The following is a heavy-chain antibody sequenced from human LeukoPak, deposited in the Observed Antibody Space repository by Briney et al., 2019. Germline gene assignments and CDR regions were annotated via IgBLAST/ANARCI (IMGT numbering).Heavy chain of an antibody. V-gene: IGHV1-2*02. CDR3: ARVEYCTKGVCINFDL. CDR1: GYTFTGHY. D-gene: IGHD2-8*01. CDR2: SNPNSGTT. J-gene: IGHJ4*02. Sequence: ASVKVSCKASGYTFTGHYIHWMRHAPGQGLEWMGWSNPNSGTTKYAQKFQGRVTVTRDTSTSTAYMELSGLRTDDTAAYYCARVEYCTKGVCINFDLWGQGTLVTVSS.